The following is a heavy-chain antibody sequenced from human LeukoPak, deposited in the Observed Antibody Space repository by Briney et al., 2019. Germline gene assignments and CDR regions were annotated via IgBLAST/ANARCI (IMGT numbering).Heavy chain of an antibody. Sequence: PGGSLRLSCAASGFTFSSYWMPWVRQAPGKGLVWVSRINSDGSSTSYADSVKGRFTISRDNAKNTLYLQMNSLRAEDTAVYYCARHTGGWYLYYYGMDVWGQGTTVTVSS. CDR2: INSDGSST. CDR1: GFTFSSYW. V-gene: IGHV3-74*01. CDR3: ARHTGGWYLYYYGMDV. D-gene: IGHD6-19*01. J-gene: IGHJ6*02.